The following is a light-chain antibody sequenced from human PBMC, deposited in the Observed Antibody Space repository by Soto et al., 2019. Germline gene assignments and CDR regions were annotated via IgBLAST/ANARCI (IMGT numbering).Light chain of an antibody. CDR2: AAS. CDR1: QSISSTY. V-gene: IGKV3-20*01. J-gene: IGKJ1*01. Sequence: EIVLTQSPGTLSLSPGERATLSCRASQSISSTYLAWYRQKPGQAPRLLIHAASSRATGIPDRFSGSGSGTDFTLTISRLEPEDFAVYYCQQYYASSWTFGQGTRVEIK. CDR3: QQYYASSWT.